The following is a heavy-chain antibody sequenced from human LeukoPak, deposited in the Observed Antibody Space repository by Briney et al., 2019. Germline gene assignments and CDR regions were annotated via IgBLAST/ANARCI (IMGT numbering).Heavy chain of an antibody. J-gene: IGHJ4*02. D-gene: IGHD6-13*01. CDR2: INPYNGKT. Sequence: GASVKVSCKASGYTLDRFGISWARQAPGLGLEWVGWINPYNGKTIFGEKFQGRVTLTTDTSTSTVYMEMTSLRSDDTAVYFCARDTPQHLKRFDYWGQGTLVTVSS. V-gene: IGHV1-18*01. CDR1: GYTLDRFG. CDR3: ARDTPQHLKRFDY.